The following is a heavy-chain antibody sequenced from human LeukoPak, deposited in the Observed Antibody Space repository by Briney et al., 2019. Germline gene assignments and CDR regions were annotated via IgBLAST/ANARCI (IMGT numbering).Heavy chain of an antibody. J-gene: IGHJ4*02. Sequence: GASVKVSCKASGYTFTSYYLHWLGQAPGKGLEWLGRINPKSGGTNYAQKFQGRVTMTRDTSISTAYMELSRLRSDDTAVYYCARVDITGTTGYWGQGTLVTVSS. CDR1: GYTFTSYY. V-gene: IGHV1-2*06. CDR3: ARVDITGTTGY. CDR2: INPKSGGT. D-gene: IGHD1-7*01.